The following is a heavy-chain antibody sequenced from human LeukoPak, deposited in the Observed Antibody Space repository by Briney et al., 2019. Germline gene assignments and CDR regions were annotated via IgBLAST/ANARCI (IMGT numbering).Heavy chain of an antibody. D-gene: IGHD3-10*01. CDR2: ISNSGGDT. J-gene: IGHJ3*02. V-gene: IGHV3-23*01. CDR3: AKSRSYTVRDAFEI. CDR1: GFTFSSYE. Sequence: GGSLRPSCAASGFTFSSYEMSWVRQAPGRGLEWVLGISNSGGDTQYADSVKGRFTISRDNSKNTLYLQMNSLRAEDTAVYYCAKSRSYTVRDAFEIWGQGTKVTVSS.